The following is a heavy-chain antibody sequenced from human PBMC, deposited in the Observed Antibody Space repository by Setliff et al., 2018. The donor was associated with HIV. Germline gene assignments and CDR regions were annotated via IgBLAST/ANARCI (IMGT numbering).Heavy chain of an antibody. CDR3: ARDPSYSPYYDFWSGYYPHDALDI. Sequence: GASVKVSCKASGYTFTSYYMHWVRQAPGQGLEWMGIINPSGGSTSYAQKFQGRVTMTRVTSTSTVYMELSSLRSEDTAIYYCARDPSYSPYYDFWSGYYPHDALDIWGQGTMVTVSS. D-gene: IGHD3-3*01. CDR2: INPSGGST. CDR1: GYTFTSYY. J-gene: IGHJ3*02. V-gene: IGHV1-46*01.